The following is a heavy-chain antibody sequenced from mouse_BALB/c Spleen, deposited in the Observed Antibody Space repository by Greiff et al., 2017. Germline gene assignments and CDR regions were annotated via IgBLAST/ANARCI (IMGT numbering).Heavy chain of an antibody. J-gene: IGHJ4*01. D-gene: IGHD4-1*02. Sequence: VKLMESGPGLVAPSQSLSITCTVSGFSLTGYGVNWVRQPPGKGLEWLGMIWGDGSTDYNSALKSRLSISKDNSKSQVFLKMNSLQTDDTARYYCARANWDVGYAMDYWGQGTSVTVSS. CDR2: IWGDGST. CDR3: ARANWDVGYAMDY. CDR1: GFSLTGYG. V-gene: IGHV2-6-7*01.